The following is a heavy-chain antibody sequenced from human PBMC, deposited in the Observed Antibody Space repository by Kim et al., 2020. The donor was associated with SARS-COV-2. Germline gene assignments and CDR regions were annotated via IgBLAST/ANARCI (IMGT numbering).Heavy chain of an antibody. D-gene: IGHD6-19*01. V-gene: IGHV3-23*01. Sequence: YADAVKGRLPISRDNSKNALFLQMNSLRAEDTAVYFCAKRDTSGEYYFDYWGQGTLVTVSA. J-gene: IGHJ4*02. CDR3: AKRDTSGEYYFDY.